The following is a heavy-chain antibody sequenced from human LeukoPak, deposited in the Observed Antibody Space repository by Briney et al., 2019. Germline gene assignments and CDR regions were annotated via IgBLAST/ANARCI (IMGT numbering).Heavy chain of an antibody. J-gene: IGHJ4*02. V-gene: IGHV1-69*05. CDR3: ARAGTVTTFDYFDY. CDR2: IIPIFGTA. D-gene: IGHD4-17*01. Sequence: SVKVSFKSSGGTFSSYAISWVRQAPAQGLEWMGGIIPIFGTANYAQKFQGRVTITTDESTSTAYMELSSLRSEDTAVYYCARAGTVTTFDYFDYWGQGTLVTVSS. CDR1: GGTFSSYA.